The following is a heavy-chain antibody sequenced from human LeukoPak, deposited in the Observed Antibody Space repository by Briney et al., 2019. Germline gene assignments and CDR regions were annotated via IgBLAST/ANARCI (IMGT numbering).Heavy chain of an antibody. CDR1: GYTFTGYY. Sequence: ASVKVSCKASGYTFTGYYMHWVRQAPGQGLEWMGWINPNSGGTNYAQKFQGRVTMTRDTSISTAYMELSRLRSDDTAVYYCARVYRGYDSPLDAFDIWGQGTMVTVSS. D-gene: IGHD5-12*01. V-gene: IGHV1-2*02. CDR3: ARVYRGYDSPLDAFDI. CDR2: INPNSGGT. J-gene: IGHJ3*02.